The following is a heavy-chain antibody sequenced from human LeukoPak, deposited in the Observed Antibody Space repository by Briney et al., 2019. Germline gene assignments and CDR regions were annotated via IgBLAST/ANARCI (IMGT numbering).Heavy chain of an antibody. Sequence: GGSLRLSCAPSGFTLDDYAMHWVRHAPGEGLEWVSGISWNSGSIGYADSVKGRFTISRDNAKNSLYLQMDSLRAEDTALYYCAKDIGYYDSSGYYVGYFDYWGQGTLVTVSS. CDR1: GFTLDDYA. J-gene: IGHJ4*02. CDR2: ISWNSGSI. CDR3: AKDIGYYDSSGYYVGYFDY. D-gene: IGHD3-22*01. V-gene: IGHV3-9*01.